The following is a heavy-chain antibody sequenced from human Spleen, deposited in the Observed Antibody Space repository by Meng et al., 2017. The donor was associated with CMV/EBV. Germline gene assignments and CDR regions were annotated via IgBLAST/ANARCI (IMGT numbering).Heavy chain of an antibody. Sequence: GESLKISCAASGFTFRTYSMHWVRQAPGKGLEWVAVISSDGSNKYYADSVKGRFTISRDNSKNTLYLQMNSLRAEDTAVYYCARAGIPYSSSSLTGYWGQGTLVTVSS. D-gene: IGHD6-6*01. CDR1: GFTFRTYS. V-gene: IGHV3-30-3*01. J-gene: IGHJ4*02. CDR2: ISSDGSNK. CDR3: ARAGIPYSSSSLTGY.